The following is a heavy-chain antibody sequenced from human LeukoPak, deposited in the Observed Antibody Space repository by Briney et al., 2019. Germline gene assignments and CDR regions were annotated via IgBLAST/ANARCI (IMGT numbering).Heavy chain of an antibody. CDR1: GFTLSTYA. CDR2: ISYDGSNK. J-gene: IGHJ3*02. CDR3: ARGQHYDYWSGYSNGAFDI. Sequence: GGSLRLSCAASGFTLSTYAMHWVRQAPGKGLEWVAVISYDGSNKYYADSVKGRFTISRDNSKNTLFLQLNSLRAEDTAVFYCARGQHYDYWSGYSNGAFDIRGQGTMVTVSS. V-gene: IGHV3-30*01. D-gene: IGHD3-3*01.